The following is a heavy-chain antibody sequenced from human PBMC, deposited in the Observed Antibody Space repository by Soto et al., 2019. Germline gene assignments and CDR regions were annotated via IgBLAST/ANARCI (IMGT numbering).Heavy chain of an antibody. CDR1: GFTFSSYA. CDR2: ISGSGGST. J-gene: IGHJ5*02. CDR3: ARSEQQLVYLSSFLWFDP. V-gene: IGHV3-23*01. D-gene: IGHD6-13*01. Sequence: EVQLLESGGGLVQPGGSLRLSCAASGFTFSSYAMSWVRQAPGKGLEWVSAISGSGGSTYYADSVKGRFTISRDNSKNTLYLQMNSLRAEDTAVYYCARSEQQLVYLSSFLWFDPWGQGTLVTVSS.